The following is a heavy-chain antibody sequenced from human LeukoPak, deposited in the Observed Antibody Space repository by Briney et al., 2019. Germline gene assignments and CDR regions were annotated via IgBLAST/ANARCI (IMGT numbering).Heavy chain of an antibody. D-gene: IGHD2-2*01. V-gene: IGHV3-20*01. CDR1: GFTFNNYA. CDR2: ISWKGDTT. CDR3: ARHRCSSTTCSFDS. J-gene: IGHJ4*02. Sequence: PGGSLRLSCAASGFTFNNYAMTCVRQTPGKGPEWVSLISWKGDTTAYAESVRGRFTTSRDNAKNSLYLHMNSLRPEDTAFYHCARHRCSSTTCSFDSWGQGSLVTVSS.